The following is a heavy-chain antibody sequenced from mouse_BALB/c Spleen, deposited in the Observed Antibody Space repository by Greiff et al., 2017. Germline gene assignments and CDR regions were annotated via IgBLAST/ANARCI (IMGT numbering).Heavy chain of an antibody. CDR3: ARKADGYYAWFAY. Sequence: QVQLQQSGPGLVQPSQSLSITCTVSGFSLTSYGVHWARQSPGKGLEWLGVIWSGGSTDYNAAFISRLSISKDNSKSQVFFKMNSLQANDTAIYYCARKADGYYAWFAYWGQGTLVTVSA. CDR2: IWSGGST. V-gene: IGHV2-2*02. J-gene: IGHJ3*01. CDR1: GFSLTSYG. D-gene: IGHD2-3*01.